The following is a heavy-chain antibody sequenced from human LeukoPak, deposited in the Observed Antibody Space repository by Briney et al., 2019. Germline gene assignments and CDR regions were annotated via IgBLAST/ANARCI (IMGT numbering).Heavy chain of an antibody. Sequence: ASVKVSCKTSGYTFTGYYIYWVRQAPGQGLEWMGWINPNSGGTNYAQKFQGRVTMTRDTSISTAYMELSRLRSDDTAVYYCARDIGVLMVYAAEGDYWGQGTLVTVSS. D-gene: IGHD2-8*01. V-gene: IGHV1-2*02. J-gene: IGHJ4*02. CDR2: INPNSGGT. CDR3: ARDIGVLMVYAAEGDY. CDR1: GYTFTGYY.